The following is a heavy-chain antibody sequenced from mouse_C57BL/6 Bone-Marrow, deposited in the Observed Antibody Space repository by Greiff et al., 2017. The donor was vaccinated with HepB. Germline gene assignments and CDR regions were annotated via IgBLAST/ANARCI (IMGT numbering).Heavy chain of an antibody. Sequence: DVMLVESGGDLVKPGGSLKLSCAASGFTFSSYGMSWVRQTPDKRLEWVATISSGGSYTYYPDSVKGRFTISRDNAKNTLYLQMSSLKSEDTAMYYCARQGLSYYGSSPYYFDYWGQGTTLTVSS. CDR2: ISSGGSYT. D-gene: IGHD1-1*01. V-gene: IGHV5-6*02. CDR1: GFTFSSYG. CDR3: ARQGLSYYGSSPYYFDY. J-gene: IGHJ2*01.